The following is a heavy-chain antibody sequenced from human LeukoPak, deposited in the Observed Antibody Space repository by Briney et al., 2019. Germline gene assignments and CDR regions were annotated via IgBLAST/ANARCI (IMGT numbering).Heavy chain of an antibody. J-gene: IGHJ4*02. CDR1: GFTFSSYS. D-gene: IGHD2-2*01. CDR3: ARDQVRRERGFDY. V-gene: IGHV3-21*01. CDR2: ISSSSSYI. Sequence: PGGSLRLSCAASGFTFSSYSMNWVRQAPGKGLEWVSSISSSSSYIYYADSVKGRFTISRDNAKNSLYLQMNSLRAEDTAVYYCARDQVRRERGFDYWGQGTLVTVSS.